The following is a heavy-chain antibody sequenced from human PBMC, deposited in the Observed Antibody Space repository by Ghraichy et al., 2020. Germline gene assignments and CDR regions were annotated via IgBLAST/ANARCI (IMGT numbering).Heavy chain of an antibody. CDR3: ARHVYYYDSSGYYYLYYYYGMDV. CDR2: INHSGST. Sequence: SETLSLTCAVYGGSFSGYYWSWIRQPPGEGLEWIGKINHSGSTNYNPSLKSRVTISVDTSKNQFSLKLSSVTAADTAVYYCARHVYYYDSSGYYYLYYYYGMDVWGQGTTVTVSS. D-gene: IGHD3-22*01. J-gene: IGHJ6*02. V-gene: IGHV4-34*01. CDR1: GGSFSGYY.